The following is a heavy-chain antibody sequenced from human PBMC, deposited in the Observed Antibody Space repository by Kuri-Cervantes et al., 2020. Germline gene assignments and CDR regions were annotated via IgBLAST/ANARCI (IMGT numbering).Heavy chain of an antibody. CDR1: GFTFSSYA. CDR2: ISYDGSRT. J-gene: IGHJ4*02. Sequence: LSLTCAASGFTFSSYAMHWVRQAPGKGLDWVTFISYDGSRTYYADSVQGRFTISRDNSKNTLYLQVNSLRPEDTAIYYCSKDRPAYSSGWFLGGFDYWGQGTLVPSPQ. CDR3: SKDRPAYSSGWFLGGFDY. D-gene: IGHD6-19*01. V-gene: IGHV3-30*04.